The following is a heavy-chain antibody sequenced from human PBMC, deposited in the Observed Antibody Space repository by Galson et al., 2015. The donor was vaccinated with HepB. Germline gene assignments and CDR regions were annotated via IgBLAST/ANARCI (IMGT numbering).Heavy chain of an antibody. J-gene: IGHJ6*02. Sequence: SLRLSCAASGFTFSSYGMHWVRQAPGKGLEWVAVISYDGSNKYYADSVKGRFTISRDNSKNTLYLQMNSLRAEDTAVYYCAKDFGGATTNYYYYYGMDVWGQGTTVTVSS. V-gene: IGHV3-30*18. CDR1: GFTFSSYG. CDR2: ISYDGSNK. D-gene: IGHD1-26*01. CDR3: AKDFGGATTNYYYYYGMDV.